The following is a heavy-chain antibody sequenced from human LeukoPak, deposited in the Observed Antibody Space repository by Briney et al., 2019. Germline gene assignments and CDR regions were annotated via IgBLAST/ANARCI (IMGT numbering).Heavy chain of an antibody. CDR1: GFTFSSYS. D-gene: IGHD6-6*01. CDR3: ARGSGIAARRDDY. Sequence: KSGGSLRLSCAASGFTFSSYSMNWVRQAPGKGLEWVSSISSSSSYIYYADSVKGRFTISRDNAKNSLYLQMNSLRAEDTAVYYCARGSGIAARRDDYWGQGTLVTVSS. J-gene: IGHJ4*02. V-gene: IGHV3-21*01. CDR2: ISSSSSYI.